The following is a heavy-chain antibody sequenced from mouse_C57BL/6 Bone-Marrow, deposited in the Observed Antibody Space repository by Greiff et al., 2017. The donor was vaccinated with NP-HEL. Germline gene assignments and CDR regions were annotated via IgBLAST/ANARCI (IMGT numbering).Heavy chain of an antibody. CDR3: ARSHPIYYYGSPLLTMDY. Sequence: EVKLQESGGGLVKPGGSLKLSCAASGFTFSDYGMHWVRQAPEKGLEWVAYISSGSSTIYYADTVKGRFTISRDNAKNTLFLQMTSLRSEDTAMYYCARSHPIYYYGSPLLTMDYWGQGTSVTVSS. D-gene: IGHD1-1*01. J-gene: IGHJ4*01. CDR2: ISSGSSTI. V-gene: IGHV5-17*01. CDR1: GFTFSDYG.